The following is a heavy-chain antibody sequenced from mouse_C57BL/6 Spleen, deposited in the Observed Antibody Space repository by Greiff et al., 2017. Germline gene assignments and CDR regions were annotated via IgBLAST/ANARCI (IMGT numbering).Heavy chain of an antibody. Sequence: EVQLVESGGGLVKPGGSLKLSCAASGFTFSSYAMSWVRQTPEKRLEWVATISDGGSYTYYPDNVKGRFTISRDNAKNNLYLQMSHLKSEDTAMYYCARVYGSSYGYFDVWGTGTTVTVSS. J-gene: IGHJ1*03. V-gene: IGHV5-4*01. CDR1: GFTFSSYA. CDR3: ARVYGSSYGYFDV. D-gene: IGHD1-1*01. CDR2: ISDGGSYT.